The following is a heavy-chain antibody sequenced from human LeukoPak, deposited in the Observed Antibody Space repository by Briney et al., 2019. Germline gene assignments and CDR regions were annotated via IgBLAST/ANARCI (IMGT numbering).Heavy chain of an antibody. D-gene: IGHD2-15*01. CDR1: GYTFTGYY. J-gene: IGHJ4*02. CDR2: INPHSGDT. CDR3: ARSKKFCRGGSCDFDY. Sequence: ASVKVSCKASGYTFTGYYIHWVRQAPGQGLEWMGRINPHSGDTNSAQKFQGRVTVTRDTSISTAYMELSRLTSDDTAVYFCARSKKFCRGGSCDFDYWGRGTLVTVSS. V-gene: IGHV1-2*06.